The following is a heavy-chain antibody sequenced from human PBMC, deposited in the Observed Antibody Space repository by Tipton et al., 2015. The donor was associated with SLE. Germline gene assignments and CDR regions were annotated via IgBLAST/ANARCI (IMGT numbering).Heavy chain of an antibody. D-gene: IGHD2-2*01. CDR3: ARQGRIVVVPAATSRAFDI. CDR2: IYYSGST. V-gene: IGHV4-59*08. J-gene: IGHJ3*02. CDR1: GGSISSYY. Sequence: TLSLTCTVSGGSISSYYWSWIRQPPGKGLEWIGYIYYSGSTNYNPSLKSRVTISVDTSKNQFSLKLSSVTAADTAVYYCARQGRIVVVPAATSRAFDIWGQGTMVTVSS.